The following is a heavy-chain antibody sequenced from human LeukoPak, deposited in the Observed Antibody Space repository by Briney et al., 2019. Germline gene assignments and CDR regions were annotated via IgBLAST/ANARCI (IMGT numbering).Heavy chain of an antibody. Sequence: PGGSLRLSCAASGFSFSTYAMHWVRQGPGKGLESFSSISSNGGSTYYADSVKGRFTISRDNSKNTLFLQMGSLRAEDMAVYYCTRSNNIVGATYFDYWGQGTLVTVSS. V-gene: IGHV3-64*02. CDR3: TRSNNIVGATYFDY. CDR1: GFSFSTYA. CDR2: ISSNGGST. D-gene: IGHD1-26*01. J-gene: IGHJ4*02.